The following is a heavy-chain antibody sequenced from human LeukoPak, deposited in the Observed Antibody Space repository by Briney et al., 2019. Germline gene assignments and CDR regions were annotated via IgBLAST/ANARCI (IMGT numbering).Heavy chain of an antibody. CDR3: ATSSGNNPFDH. J-gene: IGHJ4*02. V-gene: IGHV5-10-1*01. CDR1: AYSFTTFW. D-gene: IGHD1-14*01. Sequence: GESLKISCKASAYSFTTFWISWVRQMPGKGLEWMGRITPSDSYTNYSPSFRGHVTISADKSITTAYLQWSSLRASDTAMYYCATSSGNNPFDHWGQGTLVTVSS. CDR2: ITPSDSYT.